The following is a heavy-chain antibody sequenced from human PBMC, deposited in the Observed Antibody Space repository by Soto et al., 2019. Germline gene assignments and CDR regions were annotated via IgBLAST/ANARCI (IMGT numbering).Heavy chain of an antibody. Sequence: ASVKVSCKASGYTFTNYPLHWVRQAPGQRLEWMGWINTANGNTKYSQSFQDRVTITRDTSASTAYIELSSLTSEDTAVYYCARVGGPANIVVRPVTYYYNYPMADWGLWTKFTVS. CDR1: GYTFTNYP. CDR2: INTANGNT. D-gene: IGHD6-6*01. V-gene: IGHV1-3*04. CDR3: ARVGGPANIVVRPVTYYYNYPMAD. J-gene: IGHJ6*02.